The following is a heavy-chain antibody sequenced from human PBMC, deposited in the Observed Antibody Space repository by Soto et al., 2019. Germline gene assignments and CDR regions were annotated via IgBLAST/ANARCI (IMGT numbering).Heavy chain of an antibody. V-gene: IGHV2-5*02. CDR3: AHRRATTGSVYDRALV. Sequence: QITLKESGPTLVKPTQTLTLTCTFSGFSLSTRGVGVGWIRQPPGKALEWLALIYWDDDKRYSPSLKSRLTITKDTSKNQVVLTMTNMDPVDTATYYCAHRRATTGSVYDRALVWGQGTLVTVSS. CDR2: IYWDDDK. D-gene: IGHD5-12*01. CDR1: GFSLSTRGVG. J-gene: IGHJ1*01.